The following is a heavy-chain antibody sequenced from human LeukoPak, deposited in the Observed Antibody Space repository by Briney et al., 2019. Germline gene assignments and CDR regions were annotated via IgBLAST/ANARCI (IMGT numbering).Heavy chain of an antibody. CDR2: IYTSGST. CDR3: ARDSGTVTTLFGY. V-gene: IGHV4-61*02. J-gene: IGHJ4*02. Sequence: SQTLSLTCTVSGGSISSGSYYWSWIRQPAGKGLEWIGRIYTSGSTNYNPSLKSRVTISVDTSKNQFSLKLSSVTAADTAVYYCARDSGTVTTLFGYWGQGTLVTVSS. CDR1: GGSISSGSYY. D-gene: IGHD4-11*01.